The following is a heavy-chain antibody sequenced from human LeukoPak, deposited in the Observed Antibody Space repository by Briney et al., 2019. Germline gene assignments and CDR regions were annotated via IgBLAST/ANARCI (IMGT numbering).Heavy chain of an antibody. D-gene: IGHD4-23*01. J-gene: IGHJ4*02. CDR2: INHSGST. V-gene: IGHV4-34*01. CDR1: GGSFSGYY. Sequence: KPSETLSLTCAVYGGSFSGYYWSWIRQPPGKGLERIGEINHSGSTNYNPSLKSRVTISVDTSKNQFFLKLNSVTAADTAVYYCARNGGNSDYDYWGQGTLVTVSA. CDR3: ARNGGNSDYDY.